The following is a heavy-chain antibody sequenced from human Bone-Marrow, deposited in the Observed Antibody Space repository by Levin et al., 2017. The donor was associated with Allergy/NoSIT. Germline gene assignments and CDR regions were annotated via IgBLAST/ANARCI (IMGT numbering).Heavy chain of an antibody. Sequence: RGESLKISCAASGFTFSSYSMNWVRQAPGKGLEWVSSISSSSSYIYYADSVKGRFTISRDNAKNSLYLQMNSLRAEDTAVYYCARLATGDFDAFDIWGQGTMVTVSS. V-gene: IGHV3-21*01. CDR1: GFTFSSYS. D-gene: IGHD7-27*01. CDR2: ISSSSSYI. CDR3: ARLATGDFDAFDI. J-gene: IGHJ3*02.